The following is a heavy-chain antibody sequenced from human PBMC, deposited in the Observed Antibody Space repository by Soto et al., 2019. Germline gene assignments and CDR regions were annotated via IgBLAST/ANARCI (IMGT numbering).Heavy chain of an antibody. CDR3: AGKRGYSDYEPDY. D-gene: IGHD5-12*01. V-gene: IGHV3-23*01. J-gene: IGHJ4*02. CDR2: ISYSGVST. Sequence: PGGSLRLSCAASGFTFSSYAMTWVRQAPGKGLEWVSAISYSGVSTYYADSVKGRFTISRDSSENTLSLQMNSLRVDDTAVYYCAGKRGYSDYEPDYWGQGTLVTVSS. CDR1: GFTFSSYA.